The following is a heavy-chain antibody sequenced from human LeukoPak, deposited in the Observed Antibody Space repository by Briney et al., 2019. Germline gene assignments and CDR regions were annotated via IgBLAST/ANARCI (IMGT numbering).Heavy chain of an antibody. J-gene: IGHJ5*02. Sequence: GGSLRLACAASGFSFSSYWMSWVRQAPGKGREWVANIKQDGSEKYYVDSVKGRFTISRDNAKNSLYLQMNSLRAEDTAVYYCARGGGYDFWSGYNNWFDPWGQGTLVTVSS. CDR2: IKQDGSEK. CDR1: GFSFSSYW. V-gene: IGHV3-7*01. CDR3: ARGGGYDFWSGYNNWFDP. D-gene: IGHD3-3*01.